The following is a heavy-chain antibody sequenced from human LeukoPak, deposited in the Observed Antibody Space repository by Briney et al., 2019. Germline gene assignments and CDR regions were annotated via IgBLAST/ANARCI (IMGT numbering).Heavy chain of an antibody. Sequence: PGRSLRLSCAASGFTFSSYGMHWVRQAPGKGLEWVAVISYDGSNKYYADSVKGRFTISRDNSKNTLYLQMNSPRAEDTAVYYCAKDTTFYYWGQGTLVTVSS. CDR2: ISYDGSNK. J-gene: IGHJ4*02. D-gene: IGHD1-26*01. CDR3: AKDTTFYY. V-gene: IGHV3-30*18. CDR1: GFTFSSYG.